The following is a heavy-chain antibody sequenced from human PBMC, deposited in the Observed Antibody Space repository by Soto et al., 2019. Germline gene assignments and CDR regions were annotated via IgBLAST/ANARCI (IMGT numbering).Heavy chain of an antibody. V-gene: IGHV3-15*07. CDR2: IKSKTDGGTT. J-gene: IGHJ5*02. CDR1: GFTFSNAW. Sequence: AGGSLRLSCAASGFTFSNAWMNWVRQAPGKGLEWVGRIKSKTDGGTTDYAAPVKGRFTISRDDSKNTLYLQMNSLKTEDTAVYYCTPRGDYVWGSYRPRPGWFDPWGQGTLVTVSS. CDR3: TPRGDYVWGSYRPRPGWFDP. D-gene: IGHD3-16*02.